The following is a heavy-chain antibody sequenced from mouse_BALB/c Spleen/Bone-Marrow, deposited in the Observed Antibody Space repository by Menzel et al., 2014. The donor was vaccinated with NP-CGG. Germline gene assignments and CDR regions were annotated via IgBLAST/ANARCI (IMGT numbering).Heavy chain of an antibody. CDR3: ARSGFDY. CDR2: IHPNSGNT. V-gene: IGHV1S130*01. CDR1: GYTFTSSW. D-gene: IGHD4-1*01. J-gene: IGHJ2*01. Sequence: QVQLKESGSVLVRPGASVKLSCKASGYTFTSSWMHWAKQRPGQGLEWIGEIHPNSGNTNYNEKFKGKATLTVDTPSSTAYVDLSSLTSEDSAVYYCARSGFDYWGQGTTLTVSS.